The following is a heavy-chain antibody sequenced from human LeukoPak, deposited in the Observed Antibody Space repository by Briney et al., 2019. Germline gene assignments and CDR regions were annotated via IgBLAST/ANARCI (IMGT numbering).Heavy chain of an antibody. D-gene: IGHD2-21*02. CDR3: VMEAVVVTATDASFDY. J-gene: IGHJ4*02. CDR2: INPSGGST. V-gene: IGHV1-46*01. CDR1: GYTFTSYY. Sequence: ASVKVSCKASGYTFTSYYMHSVRQAPGQGLEWMGIINPSGGSTSYAQKFQGRVTMTRDTSTSTVYMELSSLRSEDTAVYYCVMEAVVVTATDASFDYWGQGTLVTVSS.